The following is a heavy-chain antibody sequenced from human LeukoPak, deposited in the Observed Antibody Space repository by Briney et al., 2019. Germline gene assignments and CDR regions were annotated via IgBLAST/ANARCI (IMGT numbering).Heavy chain of an antibody. Sequence: GGSLRLSCAASGFTFSNYWMSWVRQAPGKGLEWLANINQEGSEMYYVDSVKGRFTISRDNGKNSLYLQINSLRADDTAVYYCARDQGSMIVVRPANWYFDLWGRGTLVTVSS. D-gene: IGHD3-22*01. CDR1: GFTFSNYW. CDR2: INQEGSEM. J-gene: IGHJ2*01. V-gene: IGHV3-7*01. CDR3: ARDQGSMIVVRPANWYFDL.